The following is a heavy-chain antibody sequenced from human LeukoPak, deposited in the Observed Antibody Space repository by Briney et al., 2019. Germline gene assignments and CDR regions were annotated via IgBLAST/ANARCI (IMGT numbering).Heavy chain of an antibody. CDR3: AKDRCSNGIGCYYYYMDV. J-gene: IGHJ6*03. Sequence: GRSLRLSCAASGFTFSSYAMHWVRQAPGKGLEWVAVISYDGSNKYYADSVKGRFTISRDNSKNTLYLQMNSLRAEDTAVYYCAKDRCSNGIGCYYYYMDVWGKGTTVTISS. D-gene: IGHD2-8*01. V-gene: IGHV3-30*04. CDR2: ISYDGSNK. CDR1: GFTFSSYA.